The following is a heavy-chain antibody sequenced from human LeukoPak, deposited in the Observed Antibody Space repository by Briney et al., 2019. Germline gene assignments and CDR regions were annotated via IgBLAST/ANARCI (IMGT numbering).Heavy chain of an antibody. Sequence: PGGSLRLSCAASGFTFDDYAMHWVRQAPGKGLEWVSLISGDGGSTYYADSVKGRFTISRDNSKNSPYLQMNSLRTEDTALYYCAKDGKMYYDFWSGFYPHFDYWGQGTLVTVSS. V-gene: IGHV3-43*02. CDR3: AKDGKMYYDFWSGFYPHFDY. D-gene: IGHD3-3*01. CDR2: ISGDGGST. J-gene: IGHJ4*02. CDR1: GFTFDDYA.